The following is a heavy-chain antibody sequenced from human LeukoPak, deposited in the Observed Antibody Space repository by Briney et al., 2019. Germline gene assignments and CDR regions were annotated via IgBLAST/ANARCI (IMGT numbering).Heavy chain of an antibody. D-gene: IGHD6-13*01. CDR1: GFTFSSYS. J-gene: IGHJ4*02. CDR2: ISSSSSYI. V-gene: IGHV3-21*01. Sequence: PGGSLRLSCAASGFTFSSYSMNWVRQAPGKGLEWVSSISSSSSYIYYADSVKGRFTISRDNAKTSLYLQMNSLRAEDTAVYYCARATAQQQLVFGYWGQGTLVTVSS. CDR3: ARATAQQQLVFGY.